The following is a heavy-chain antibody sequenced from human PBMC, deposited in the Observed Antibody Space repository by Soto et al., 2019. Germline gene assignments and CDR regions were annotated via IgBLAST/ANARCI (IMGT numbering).Heavy chain of an antibody. CDR2: MHYSGST. D-gene: IGHD6-13*01. CDR1: GGSISSYY. J-gene: IGHJ4*02. Sequence: PSETLSLTCTVSGGSISSYYWSWIRQPPGKGLEWIGYMHYSGSTYYNPSLKSRVTISVDTSKNQFSLKLSSVTAADTAVYYCARPKYSSSWSYWGQGTLVTVSS. V-gene: IGHV4-59*08. CDR3: ARPKYSSSWSY.